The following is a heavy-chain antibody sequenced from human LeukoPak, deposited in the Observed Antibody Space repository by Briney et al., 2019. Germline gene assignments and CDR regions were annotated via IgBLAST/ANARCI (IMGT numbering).Heavy chain of an antibody. CDR1: GFTFSSYA. J-gene: IGHJ4*02. V-gene: IGHV3-23*01. CDR3: AKVVVVVAATYFDY. CDR2: ISGSGGST. D-gene: IGHD2-15*01. Sequence: GGSLRLSCAASGFTFSSYAMSWVRQAPGKGLEWVSDISGSGGSTFYADSVKGRFTISRDNSKNTLYLQMNSLRAEDTAVYYCAKVVVVVAATYFDYWGQGTLVTVSS.